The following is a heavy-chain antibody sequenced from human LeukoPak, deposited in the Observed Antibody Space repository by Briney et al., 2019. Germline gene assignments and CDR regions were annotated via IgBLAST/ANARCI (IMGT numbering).Heavy chain of an antibody. CDR1: GFTFDDYA. CDR3: ARDLTLGADGTYFDY. D-gene: IGHD6-13*01. CDR2: IRYDGSNK. V-gene: IGHV3-30*02. J-gene: IGHJ4*02. Sequence: GRSLRLSCAASGFTFDDYAMHWVRQAPGKGLEWVAFIRYDGSNKYYIESVEGRFTISRDNSKNTLFLQMNSLRAEDTAVYFCARDLTLGADGTYFDYWGQGTLVTVSS.